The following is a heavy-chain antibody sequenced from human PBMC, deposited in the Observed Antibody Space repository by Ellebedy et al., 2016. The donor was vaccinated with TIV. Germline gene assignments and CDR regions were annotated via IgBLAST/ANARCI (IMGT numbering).Heavy chain of an antibody. CDR2: IKQDGSEK. Sequence: PGGSLRLSCAASGFTFSNYWMSRVRQAPGKGREWVANIKQDGSEKYYVDSVKGRFTISRDNAKNSLYLQMNSLRAEDTAVYYWVRGQGSGVGAPYWGQGTRVTVSS. J-gene: IGHJ4*02. D-gene: IGHD1-26*01. CDR1: GFTFSNYW. V-gene: IGHV3-7*01. CDR3: VRGQGSGVGAPY.